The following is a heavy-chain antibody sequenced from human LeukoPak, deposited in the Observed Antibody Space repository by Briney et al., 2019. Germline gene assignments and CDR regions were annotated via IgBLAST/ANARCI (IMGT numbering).Heavy chain of an antibody. D-gene: IGHD2-2*01. J-gene: IGHJ4*02. CDR2: ISGSGGST. V-gene: IGHV3-23*01. Sequence: GGSLRLSCAASGFTFFNYAMSWVRQSPGKGLEWVSAISGSGGSTYYADSVKGRFTISRDNSKNTLYLQMNSLRAEDTAVYYCAKDSATYCSSTSCHGGYWGQGTLVTVSS. CDR3: AKDSATYCSSTSCHGGY. CDR1: GFTFFNYA.